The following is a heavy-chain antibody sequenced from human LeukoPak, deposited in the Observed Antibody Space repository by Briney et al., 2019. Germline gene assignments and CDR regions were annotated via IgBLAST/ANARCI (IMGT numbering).Heavy chain of an antibody. Sequence: ASVKVSCKASGYTFTSYGISWVRQAPGQGLEWMGWISAYNGNTNYAQKIQGRVTMTTDTSTSTAYMELRSLRSDDTAVYYCARGSLYCTNGVCYNDYWGQGTLVTVSS. D-gene: IGHD2-8*01. CDR2: ISAYNGNT. CDR3: ARGSLYCTNGVCYNDY. V-gene: IGHV1-18*01. CDR1: GYTFTSYG. J-gene: IGHJ4*02.